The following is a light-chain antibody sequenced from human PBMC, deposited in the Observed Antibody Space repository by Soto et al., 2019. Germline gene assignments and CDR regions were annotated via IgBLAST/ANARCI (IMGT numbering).Light chain of an antibody. CDR1: QAVNTR. V-gene: IGKV3D-11*01. CDR2: LAS. CDR3: QQRSNWPLT. J-gene: IGKJ4*01. Sequence: EIVLTQSPATLSSFPGDIVTLSFSASQAVNTRLAWYQHKPGQAPRLLIYLASNRAAGVPARFSGSGSGTDFTLTISSLEPEDFAVYYCQQRSNWPLTFGGGTKVDIK.